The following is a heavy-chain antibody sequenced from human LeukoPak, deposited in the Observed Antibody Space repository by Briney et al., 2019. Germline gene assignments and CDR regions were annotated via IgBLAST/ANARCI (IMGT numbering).Heavy chain of an antibody. CDR1: GFTFTSYG. Sequence: GGSLRLSCAASGFTFTSYGMHWVRQAPGKGLEWVALITYDGYYKYYSDSVKGRFTISSDTSKNTLYLQMDSLRAEDTAVYYCARDLSPVVRASPMGYWGQGTLVTVSS. CDR3: ARDLSPVVRASPMGY. D-gene: IGHD3-10*01. V-gene: IGHV3-30*03. J-gene: IGHJ4*02. CDR2: ITYDGYYK.